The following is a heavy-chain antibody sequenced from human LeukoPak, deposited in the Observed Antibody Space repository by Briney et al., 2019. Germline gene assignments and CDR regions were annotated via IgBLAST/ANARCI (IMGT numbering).Heavy chain of an antibody. D-gene: IGHD3-9*01. J-gene: IGHJ4*02. CDR2: IYHSGST. Sequence: SETLSLTCAVSGGSISSGGYSWRWIRQPPGKGLEWIGYIYHSGSTYYNPSLKSRVTISVDRSKNQFSLKLSSVTAADTAVYYCARGVDDILTGYRYFDYWGQGTLVTVSS. CDR3: ARGVDDILTGYRYFDY. CDR1: GGSISSGGYS. V-gene: IGHV4-30-2*01.